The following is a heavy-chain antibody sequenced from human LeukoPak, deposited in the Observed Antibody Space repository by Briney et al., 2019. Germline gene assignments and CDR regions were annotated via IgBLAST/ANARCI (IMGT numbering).Heavy chain of an antibody. J-gene: IGHJ4*02. CDR2: ISWNSGSI. V-gene: IGHV3-9*01. CDR1: GFTFDDYA. CDR3: AKGHSGYGTFDY. D-gene: IGHD5-12*01. Sequence: GGSLRLSCAASGFTFDDYAMHWVRRAPGKGLEWVSGISWNSGSIGYADSVKGRFTISRDNAKNSLYLQMNSLRAEDTALYYCAKGHSGYGTFDYWGQGTLVTVSS.